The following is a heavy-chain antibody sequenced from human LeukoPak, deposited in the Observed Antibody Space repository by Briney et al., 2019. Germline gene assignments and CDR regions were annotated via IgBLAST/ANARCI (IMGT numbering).Heavy chain of an antibody. CDR2: INPNSGGT. CDR1: GCTFTGYY. J-gene: IGHJ3*02. CDR3: ARGPPQFSGYDDAFDI. Sequence: ASVKVSCKASGCTFTGYYMHWVRQAPGQGLEWMGWINPNSGGTNYAQKFQGWVTMTRDTSISTAYMELSRLRSDDTAVYYCARGPPQFSGYDDAFDIWGQGTMVTVSS. V-gene: IGHV1-2*04. D-gene: IGHD5-12*01.